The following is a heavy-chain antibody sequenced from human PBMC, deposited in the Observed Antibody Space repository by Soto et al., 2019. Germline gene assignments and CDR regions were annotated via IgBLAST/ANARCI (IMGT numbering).Heavy chain of an antibody. CDR1: CGAFSGFY. CDR2: INHTGST. J-gene: IGHJ5*02. CDR3: ARDVTRVVVAATHIDNWFDP. D-gene: IGHD2-15*01. V-gene: IGHV4-34*01. Sequence: ASGTPSLTCAVYCGAFSGFYGSGVRQAPGKGREWIGEINHTGSTNYNPSLKSRVTISVDTSKNQFSLKLSSVTAADTAVYYCARDVTRVVVAATHIDNWFDPWGQGTLVTVSS.